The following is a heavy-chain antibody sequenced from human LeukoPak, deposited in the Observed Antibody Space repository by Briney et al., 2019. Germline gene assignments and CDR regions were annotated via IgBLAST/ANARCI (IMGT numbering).Heavy chain of an antibody. J-gene: IGHJ4*02. V-gene: IGHV4-4*02. CDR3: ARGDVRRGYSYGRFDY. Sequence: SGTLSLTCAVSGGSISSSNWWSWVRQPPGKGLEWIGEIYHSGSTNYNPSLKSRVTISVDKSKNQFSLKLSSVTAADTAVYYCARGDVRRGYSYGRFDYWGQGTLVTVSP. D-gene: IGHD5-18*01. CDR2: IYHSGST. CDR1: GGSISSSNW.